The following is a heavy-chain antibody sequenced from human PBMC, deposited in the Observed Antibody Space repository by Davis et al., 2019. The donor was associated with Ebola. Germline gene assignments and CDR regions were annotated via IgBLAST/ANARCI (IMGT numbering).Heavy chain of an antibody. Sequence: ASVKVSCKASGYTFTSYYMHWVRQAPGQGLEWMGIINPSGSSTSYAQKFQGRVTMTRDTSTSTAYMELRSLRSDDTAVYYCARDRPLSWFDPWGQGTLVTVSS. CDR2: INPSGSST. V-gene: IGHV1-46*01. CDR1: GYTFTSYY. J-gene: IGHJ5*02. CDR3: ARDRPLSWFDP.